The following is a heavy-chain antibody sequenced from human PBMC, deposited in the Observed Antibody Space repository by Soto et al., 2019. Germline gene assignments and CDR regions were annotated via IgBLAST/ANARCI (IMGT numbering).Heavy chain of an antibody. V-gene: IGHV3-7*03. CDR3: ARAEAAARYYGMDV. D-gene: IGHD6-13*01. J-gene: IGHJ6*02. Sequence: GGPLRLSCAASGFSFSSDWMSWVRQAPGKGLEWVANIKQDGSEIHYVDSVKGRFTISRDNAKNSLYLQMNSLRADDTAVYYCARAEAAARYYGMDVWGQGTTVTVSS. CDR2: IKQDGSEI. CDR1: GFSFSSDW.